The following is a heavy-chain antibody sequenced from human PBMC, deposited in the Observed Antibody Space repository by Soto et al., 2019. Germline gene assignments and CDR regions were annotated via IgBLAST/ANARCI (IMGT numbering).Heavy chain of an antibody. CDR3: VRFYGNAFDI. CDR2: IYYSGTT. Sequence: SETLCLTCIVSGGSLTSSSFYWGWIRQPPGKGLSWIGNIYYSGTTDYNPSLKSRVSVSTDTSRNQLSLTLSSVTAADTAVYYCVRFYGNAFDIWGPGTLVTVSS. D-gene: IGHD3-10*01. CDR1: GGSLTSSSFY. V-gene: IGHV4-39*01. J-gene: IGHJ3*02.